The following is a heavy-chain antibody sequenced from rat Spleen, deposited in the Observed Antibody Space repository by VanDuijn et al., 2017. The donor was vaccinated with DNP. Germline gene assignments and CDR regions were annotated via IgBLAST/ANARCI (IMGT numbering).Heavy chain of an antibody. CDR1: EFTFSKSD. V-gene: IGHV5-19*01. CDR2: ISTSGSRT. Sequence: VQLEESGGGLVQPGRSLQLSCVASEFTFSKSDVAWVRQAPTGGLEWVATISTSGSRTYYPDSVKGRFTISRDNAKSSLYLQMNSLKSEDTATYYCAKNSGYYFDYWGQGVMVTVSS. J-gene: IGHJ2*01. D-gene: IGHD4-3*01. CDR3: AKNSGYYFDY.